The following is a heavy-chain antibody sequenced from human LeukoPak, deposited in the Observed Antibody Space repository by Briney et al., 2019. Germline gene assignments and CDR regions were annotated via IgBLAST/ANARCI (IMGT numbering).Heavy chain of an antibody. D-gene: IGHD3-16*01. CDR2: IYYSGST. J-gene: IGHJ4*02. V-gene: IGHV4-59*01. Sequence: SETLSLTCTVFGGSISSYYWSWIRQPPGKGLEWIGYIYYSGSTNYNPSLKSRVTISVDTSKNQFSLKLSSVTAADTAVYYCARERFADYYFDYWGQGTLVTVSS. CDR1: GGSISSYY. CDR3: ARERFADYYFDY.